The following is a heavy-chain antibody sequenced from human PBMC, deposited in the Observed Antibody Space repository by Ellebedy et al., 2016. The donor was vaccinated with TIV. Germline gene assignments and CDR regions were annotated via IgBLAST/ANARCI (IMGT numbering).Heavy chain of an antibody. CDR2: ISHDGSDK. D-gene: IGHD5-18*01. CDR1: GFTFSSYR. Sequence: GGSLRLXCAASGFTFSSYRMHWVRQAPGKGLDWVAQISHDGSDKYYADSLKGRFTISRDNPKNTVFLQMNSLTADDTAVYYCARDSSPGLQLFDCWGQGTLVIVSS. V-gene: IGHV3-30-3*01. CDR3: ARDSSPGLQLFDC. J-gene: IGHJ4*02.